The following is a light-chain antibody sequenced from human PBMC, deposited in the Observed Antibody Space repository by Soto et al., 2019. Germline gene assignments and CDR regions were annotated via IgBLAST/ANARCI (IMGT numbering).Light chain of an antibody. Sequence: QSALTQPASVSGSPGQSITISCTRTSSDVGSYNYVSWHQQHPGQAPKLMIYEVTHRASGIPDRFSASKSGNTASLTISGLQAGDEADYYCSSYRSSSTYVFGTGTKLTVL. J-gene: IGLJ1*01. CDR1: SSDVGSYNY. CDR3: SSYRSSSTYV. CDR2: EVT. V-gene: IGLV2-14*01.